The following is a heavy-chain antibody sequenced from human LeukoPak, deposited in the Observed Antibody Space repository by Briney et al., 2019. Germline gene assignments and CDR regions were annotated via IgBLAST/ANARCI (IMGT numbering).Heavy chain of an antibody. CDR2: FSGGGGSA. V-gene: IGHV3-23*01. J-gene: IGHJ4*02. CDR3: AKDLGYCGGDCYSGFDY. D-gene: IGHD2-21*02. Sequence: PGASLRLSCAASGFTCSNYAMSWVRQGPGKGLEWVSAFSGGGGSAYYADSVKGRFTISRDNSKNTLYLQMNSLRADDTALYYCAKDLGYCGGDCYSGFDYWGQGTLVTVSS. CDR1: GFTCSNYA.